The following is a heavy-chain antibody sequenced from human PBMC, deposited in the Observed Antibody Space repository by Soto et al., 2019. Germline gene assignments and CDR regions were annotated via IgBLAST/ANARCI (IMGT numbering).Heavy chain of an antibody. V-gene: IGHV3-33*01. D-gene: IGHD2-15*01. CDR2: IWYDGSNK. CDR3: AGGCSGGSCYSEAGAFDI. CDR1: GFTFSSYG. Sequence: QVQLVESGGGVVQPGRSLRLSCAASGFTFSSYGMHWVRQAPGKGLEWVAVIWYDGSNKYYADSVKGRFTISRDNSKNTLYLQMNSLRAEDTAVYYCAGGCSGGSCYSEAGAFDIWGQGTMVTVSS. J-gene: IGHJ3*02.